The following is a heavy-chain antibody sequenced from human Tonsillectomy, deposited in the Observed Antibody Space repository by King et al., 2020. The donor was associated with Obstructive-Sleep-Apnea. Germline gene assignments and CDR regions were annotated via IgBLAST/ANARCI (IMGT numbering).Heavy chain of an antibody. V-gene: IGHV4-59*08. Sequence: QLQESGPGLVKPSETLSLTCTVSGGSISSYYWSWIRQPPGKGLEWIGYIYYSGSTNYNPSLKSRVTISVDTSKNQFSLKLSSVTAADTAVYYCARRFQNNYGGNYFDYWGQGTLVTVCS. D-gene: IGHD4-23*01. CDR3: ARRFQNNYGGNYFDY. CDR1: GGSISSYY. CDR2: IYYSGST. J-gene: IGHJ4*02.